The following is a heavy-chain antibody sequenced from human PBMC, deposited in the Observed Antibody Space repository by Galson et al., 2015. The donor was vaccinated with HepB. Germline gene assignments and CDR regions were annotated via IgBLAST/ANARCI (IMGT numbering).Heavy chain of an antibody. V-gene: IGHV1-8*01. D-gene: IGHD6-13*01. CDR1: GYTFTSYD. CDR3: ARGVAAADDAFDI. Sequence: SVKVSCKASGYTFTSYDINWVRQATGQGLEWMGWMNPNSGNTGYAQKFQGRVTMTRNTSISTAYMELSSLRSEDTAVYYCARGVAAADDAFDIWGQGTMVTVSS. CDR2: MNPNSGNT. J-gene: IGHJ3*02.